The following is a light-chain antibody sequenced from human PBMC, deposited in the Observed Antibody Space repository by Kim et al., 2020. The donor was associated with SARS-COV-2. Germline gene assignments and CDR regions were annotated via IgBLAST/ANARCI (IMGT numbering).Light chain of an antibody. CDR3: QQSYSLPIT. V-gene: IGKV4-1*01. Sequence: DIVMTQSPDSLAVSLGERATINCKSSQSVLSSSNSKSYLTWYQQKPGQPPQPLIYWASTRESGVPDRFSGSGSGTDFTLTISSLQAEDVAVYYCQQSYSLPITFGQGTRLEIK. CDR2: WAS. CDR1: QSVLSSSNSKSY. J-gene: IGKJ5*01.